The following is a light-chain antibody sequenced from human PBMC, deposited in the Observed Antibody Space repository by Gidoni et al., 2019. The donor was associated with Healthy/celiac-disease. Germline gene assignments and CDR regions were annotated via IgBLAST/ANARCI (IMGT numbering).Light chain of an antibody. Sequence: QSALTQPASVSGSPGQSITISCTGTSSDVGSYNLVSWYQQHPGKAPKLMIYEVSKRPSGVSNRFSGSKSGNTASLTISGLQAEDEADYYCCSYAGPNYVFGTGTKVTVL. CDR2: EVS. CDR3: CSYAGPNYV. CDR1: SSDVGSYNL. V-gene: IGLV2-23*02. J-gene: IGLJ1*01.